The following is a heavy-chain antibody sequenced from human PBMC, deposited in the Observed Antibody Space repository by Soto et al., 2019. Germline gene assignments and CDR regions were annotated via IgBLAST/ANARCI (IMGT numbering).Heavy chain of an antibody. CDR1: GDSVSSNSAA. V-gene: IGHV6-1*01. D-gene: IGHD3-22*01. J-gene: IGHJ5*02. Sequence: SQTLSLTCAISGDSVSSNSAAWNWIRQSTSRELKWLGRTYYRSKWYNDYAVSVKSRITINPDTSKNQFSLQLNSVTPEDTAVYYCARDRNYYDSSGYHNWFDPWGQGTLVTVSS. CDR3: ARDRNYYDSSGYHNWFDP. CDR2: TYYRSKWYN.